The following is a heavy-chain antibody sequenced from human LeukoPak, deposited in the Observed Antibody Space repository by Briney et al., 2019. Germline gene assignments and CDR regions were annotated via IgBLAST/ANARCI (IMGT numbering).Heavy chain of an antibody. D-gene: IGHD6-13*01. Sequence: GASVKVSCKASGYTFTSYWIQWVRQAPGQGLGWMALINANDGSTAYAHKFQGRVTMTRDTSTSTVYMDLSSMTSEDTAVYYCARAPRNSSTMLDYWGQGTLVTVSS. CDR2: INANDGST. CDR1: GYTFTSYW. CDR3: ARAPRNSSTMLDY. V-gene: IGHV1-46*01. J-gene: IGHJ4*02.